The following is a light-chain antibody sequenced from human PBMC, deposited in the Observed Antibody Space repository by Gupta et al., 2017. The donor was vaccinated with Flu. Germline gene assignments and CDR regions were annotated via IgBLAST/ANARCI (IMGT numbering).Light chain of an antibody. CDR1: SSAVGGYNY. CDR3: SSYTSSGNFWV. J-gene: IGLJ3*02. V-gene: IGLV2-14*04. Sequence: CTRTSSAVGGYNYVYGYHQHTDTAPKLIIYDVSTRRSGVANRFSGSKSGTTASLTTTGLQAEEEADYYCSSYTSSGNFWVFGGGTKLTVL. CDR2: DVS.